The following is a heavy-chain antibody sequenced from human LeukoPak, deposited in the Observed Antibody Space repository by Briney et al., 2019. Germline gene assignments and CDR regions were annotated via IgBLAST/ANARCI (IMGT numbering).Heavy chain of an antibody. J-gene: IGHJ5*02. CDR1: VGSISSYY. Sequence: PSETLSLTCTASVGSISSYYWSWIRQPPGKGLEWIGYIYYSGSTNYNPSLKSRVTISVDTSKNQFSLKLSSVTAADTAVYYCTRTSYDGWRSYQGGLVPCGQGTLVTVSS. CDR2: IYYSGST. V-gene: IGHV4-59*01. CDR3: TRTSYDGWRSYQGGLVP. D-gene: IGHD3-10*01.